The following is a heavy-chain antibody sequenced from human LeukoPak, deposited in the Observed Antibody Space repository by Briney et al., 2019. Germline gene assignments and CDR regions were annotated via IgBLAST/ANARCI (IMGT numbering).Heavy chain of an antibody. Sequence: GGSLRLSCAASGFTFSSYGMHWFRQAPGKGLEWVAVIWYDGSNKYYADSVKGRFTISRDNSKNTLYLQMNSLRAEDTAVYYCAKDLGMVVTSYFDYWGQGTLVTVSS. V-gene: IGHV3-33*06. CDR3: AKDLGMVVTSYFDY. CDR1: GFTFSSYG. CDR2: IWYDGSNK. J-gene: IGHJ4*02. D-gene: IGHD4-23*01.